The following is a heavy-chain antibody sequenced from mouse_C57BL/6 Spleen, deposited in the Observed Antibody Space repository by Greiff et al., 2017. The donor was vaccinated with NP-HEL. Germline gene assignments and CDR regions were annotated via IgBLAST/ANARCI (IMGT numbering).Heavy chain of an antibody. Sequence: VKLQESGAELVKPGASVKLSCKASGYTFTEYTIHWVKQRSGQGLEWIGWFYPGSGSIKYNEKFKDKATLTADKSSSTVYMELSRLTSEDSAVYFCARHERDYDYDGGGMDYWGQGTSVTVSS. V-gene: IGHV1-62-2*01. CDR1: GYTFTEYT. D-gene: IGHD2-4*01. J-gene: IGHJ4*01. CDR3: ARHERDYDYDGGGMDY. CDR2: FYPGSGSI.